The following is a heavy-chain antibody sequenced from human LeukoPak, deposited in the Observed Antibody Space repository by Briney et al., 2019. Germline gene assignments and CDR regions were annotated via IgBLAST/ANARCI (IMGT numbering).Heavy chain of an antibody. D-gene: IGHD3-22*01. J-gene: IGHJ4*02. CDR3: ATLEAFDSSGYYYSDS. Sequence: ASVKVSCKASGYTFTSYAMHWVRQAPGQRLEWMGWINAGNGNTKYSQKFQGRVTITRDTSASTAYMELSSLRSEDTAVYYCATLEAFDSSGYYYSDSWGQGTLVTVSS. V-gene: IGHV1-3*01. CDR1: GYTFTSYA. CDR2: INAGNGNT.